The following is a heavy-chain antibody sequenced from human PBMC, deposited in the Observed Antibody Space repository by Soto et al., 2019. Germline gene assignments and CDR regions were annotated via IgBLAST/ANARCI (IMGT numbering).Heavy chain of an antibody. CDR2: ISSSSSYI. CDR3: ARDIGEMSAV. CDR1: GFTFSSST. Sequence: PVGSLRLSCTGSGFTFSSSTMTWVRQGPGKGLGWVSSISSSSSYIYFADSLKGRFTISRDNAKNSLYLQMNSLRAEDTAVYYCARDIGEMSAVWGQGTQVTVS. J-gene: IGHJ4*02. V-gene: IGHV3-21*06. D-gene: IGHD3-10*01.